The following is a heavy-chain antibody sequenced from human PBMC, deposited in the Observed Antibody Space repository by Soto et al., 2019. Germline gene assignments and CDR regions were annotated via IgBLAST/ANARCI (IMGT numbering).Heavy chain of an antibody. Sequence: GGSLRLSCAASGFTFSSYAMSWVRQAPGKGLEWVSAISGGGGSTYYADSVKGRFTISRDNSKNTLYLQMNSLRAEDTAVYYCNGIGDYYYGMDVWGQGTTVTVSS. CDR3: NGIGDYYYGMDV. J-gene: IGHJ6*02. V-gene: IGHV3-23*01. CDR2: ISGGGGST. CDR1: GFTFSSYA. D-gene: IGHD3-16*01.